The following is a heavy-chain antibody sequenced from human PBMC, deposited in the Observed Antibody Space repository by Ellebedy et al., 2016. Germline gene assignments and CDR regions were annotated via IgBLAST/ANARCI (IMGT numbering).Heavy chain of an antibody. CDR3: ARDYIIAAAGIPYYYYGMDV. D-gene: IGHD6-13*01. V-gene: IGHV3-23*01. CDR1: GFTFSSYA. J-gene: IGHJ6*02. CDR2: ISGSGGST. Sequence: GGSLRLSXAASGFTFSSYAMSWVRQAPGKGLEWVSAISGSGGSTYYADSVKGRFTISRDNSKNTLYLQMNSLRSEDTAVYYCARDYIIAAAGIPYYYYGMDVWGQGTTVTVSS.